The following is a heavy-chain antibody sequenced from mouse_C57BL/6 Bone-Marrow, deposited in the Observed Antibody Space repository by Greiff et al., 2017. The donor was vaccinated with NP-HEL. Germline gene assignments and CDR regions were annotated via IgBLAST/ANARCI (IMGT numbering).Heavy chain of an antibody. CDR2: INPGSGGT. J-gene: IGHJ1*03. V-gene: IGHV1-54*01. CDR3: AYDGHWYFDV. D-gene: IGHD1-1*01. CDR1: GYAFTNYL. Sequence: VQLQQSGAELVRPGTSVKVSCKASGYAFTNYLIEWVKQRPGQGLEWIGVINPGSGGTNYNEKFKGKATLTADKSSSTAYMQLSSLTSEDSAVYFCAYDGHWYFDVWGTGTTVTVSS.